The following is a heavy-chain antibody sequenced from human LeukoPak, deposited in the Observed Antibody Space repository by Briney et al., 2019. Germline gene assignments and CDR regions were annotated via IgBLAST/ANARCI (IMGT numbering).Heavy chain of an antibody. CDR3: ARVYCSSGSGSYCRGGPYRYFDL. CDR2: IYYSGST. V-gene: IGHV4-59*01. J-gene: IGHJ2*01. Sequence: SETLSLTCTVSGGSITSYYWSWIRQPPGKGLEWIGYIYYSGSTNYNPSLKSRVTISVDTSKNQFSLKLSSVTAADTAVYYCARVYCSSGSGSYCRGGPYRYFDLWGRGTLVTVSS. CDR1: GGSITSYY. D-gene: IGHD3-10*01.